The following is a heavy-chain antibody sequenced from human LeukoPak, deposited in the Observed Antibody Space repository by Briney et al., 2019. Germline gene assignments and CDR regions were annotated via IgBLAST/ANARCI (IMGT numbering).Heavy chain of an antibody. J-gene: IGHJ4*02. V-gene: IGHV1-69*02. CDR1: GGTFSSYT. D-gene: IGHD3-22*01. CDR2: IIPILGIA. CDR3: ASPYDSSGFTFDY. Sequence: SVKVSRKASGGTFSSYTISWVRQAPGQGLEWMGRIIPILGIANYAQKFQGRVTITADKSTSTAYMELSSLRSEDTAVYYCASPYDSSGFTFDYWGQGTLVTVSS.